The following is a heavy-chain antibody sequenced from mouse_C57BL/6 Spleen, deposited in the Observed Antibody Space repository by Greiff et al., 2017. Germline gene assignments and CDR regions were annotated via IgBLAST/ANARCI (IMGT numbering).Heavy chain of an antibody. V-gene: IGHV1-26*01. CDR1: GYTFTDYY. Sequence: EVQLQQSGPELVKPGASVKISCKASGYTFTDYYMNWVKQSHGKSLEWIGDINPNNGGTSYNQKFKGKATLTVDKSSSTAYMELRSLTSEDSAVYYCAGDYDYAWFAYWGQGTLVTVSA. J-gene: IGHJ3*01. D-gene: IGHD2-4*01. CDR2: INPNNGGT. CDR3: AGDYDYAWFAY.